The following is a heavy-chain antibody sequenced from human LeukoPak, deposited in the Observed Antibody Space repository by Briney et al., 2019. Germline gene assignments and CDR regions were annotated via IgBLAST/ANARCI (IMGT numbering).Heavy chain of an antibody. Sequence: SETLSLTCTVSGGSISSYYWSWIRQPPGKGLEWIRYIYTSGSTNYNPSLKSRVTISVDTSKNQFSLKLSSVTAADTAVYYCARHGGFGAHYMDVWGKGTTVTVSS. CDR3: ARHGGFGAHYMDV. CDR1: GGSISSYY. V-gene: IGHV4-4*09. D-gene: IGHD3-16*01. J-gene: IGHJ6*03. CDR2: IYTSGST.